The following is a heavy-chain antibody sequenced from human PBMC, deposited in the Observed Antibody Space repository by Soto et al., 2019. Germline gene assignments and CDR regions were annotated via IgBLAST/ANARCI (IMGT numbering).Heavy chain of an antibody. J-gene: IGHJ3*02. CDR3: AAVSDCSRTSCYGGDAFDI. CDR1: GFTFTSSA. Sequence: GASVKVSCKASGFTFTSSAMQWVRQARGQRLEWIGWIVVGSGNTNYAQKFQERVTITRDMSTSTAYMELSSLRSEDTAVYYCAAVSDCSRTSCYGGDAFDIWGQGTMVTVS. D-gene: IGHD2-2*01. V-gene: IGHV1-58*02. CDR2: IVVGSGNT.